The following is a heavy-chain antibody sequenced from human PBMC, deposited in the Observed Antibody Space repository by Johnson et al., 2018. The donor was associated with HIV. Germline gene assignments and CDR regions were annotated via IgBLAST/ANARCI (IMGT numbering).Heavy chain of an antibody. CDR1: RFTFSYYG. J-gene: IGHJ3*02. CDR3: ARAGAKYYYDSSGYGAFDI. V-gene: IGHV3-30*02. Sequence: QVQLVESGGGLVKPGGSLRLSCSASRFTFSYYGMHWVRQAPGKGLEWVTFIRFNGSHKYYADSVKGRFTISRDKNTLYLQMNSLRPEDTAVYYCARAGAKYYYDSSGYGAFDIWGQGTMVTVSS. D-gene: IGHD3-22*01. CDR2: IRFNGSHK.